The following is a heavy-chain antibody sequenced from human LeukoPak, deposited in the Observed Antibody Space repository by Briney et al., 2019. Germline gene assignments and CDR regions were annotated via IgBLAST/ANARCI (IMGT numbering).Heavy chain of an antibody. CDR2: ISSSSSYI. V-gene: IGHV3-21*01. CDR1: GFTFSSYS. CDR3: ARGRSGYCSTTSCYTSAFDI. J-gene: IGHJ3*02. Sequence: PGGSLRLSCAASGFTFSSYSMNWVRQAPGKGLEWVSSISSSSSYIYYADSVKGRFTISRDNAKNSLYLQMNSLRAEDTAVYYCARGRSGYCSTTSCYTSAFDIWGQGTMVTVSS. D-gene: IGHD2-2*02.